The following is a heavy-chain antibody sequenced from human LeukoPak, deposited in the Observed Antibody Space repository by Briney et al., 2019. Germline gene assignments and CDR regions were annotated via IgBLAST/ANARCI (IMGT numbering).Heavy chain of an antibody. CDR1: GGSISSYY. CDR2: IYYSGST. V-gene: IGHV4-59*01. J-gene: IGHJ4*02. CDR3: ASSSPAPFDY. Sequence: PSETLSLTCTVSGGSISSYYWSWIRQPPGKGLEWIGYIYYSGSTNYNPSLKSRFTISVDTSKNQFSLKLSSVTAADTAVYYCASSSPAPFDYWGQGTLVTVSS.